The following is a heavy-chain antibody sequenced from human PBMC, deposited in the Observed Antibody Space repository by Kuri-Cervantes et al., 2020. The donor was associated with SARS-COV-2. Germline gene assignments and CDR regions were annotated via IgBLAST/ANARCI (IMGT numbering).Heavy chain of an antibody. CDR1: GFTFSSYA. CDR3: AKLAGSNYFYYYGMDV. V-gene: IGHV3-23*01. D-gene: IGHD4-11*01. CDR2: ISGSGGST. Sequence: GESLKISCAASGFTFSSYAMSWVRQAPGKGLEWVSAISGSGGSTYYADSVKGRFTTSRDNSKNTLYLQMNSLRAEDTAVYYCAKLAGSNYFYYYGMDVWGQGTTVTVSS. J-gene: IGHJ6*02.